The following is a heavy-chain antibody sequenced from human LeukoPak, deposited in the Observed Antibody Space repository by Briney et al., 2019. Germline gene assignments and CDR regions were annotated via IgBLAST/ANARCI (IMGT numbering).Heavy chain of an antibody. CDR2: ISGDGGST. V-gene: IGHV3-43*02. Sequence: QPGGSLRLSCAASGFTFDDYAMHWVRQAPGKGLEWVSLISGDGGSTYYADSVKGRFTISRDNSKNSLYLQMNSLRTEDTALYYCAKDWQLDYGGKRSPRHFDLWGRGTLVTVSS. CDR3: AKDWQLDYGGKRSPRHFDL. J-gene: IGHJ2*01. CDR1: GFTFDDYA. D-gene: IGHD4-23*01.